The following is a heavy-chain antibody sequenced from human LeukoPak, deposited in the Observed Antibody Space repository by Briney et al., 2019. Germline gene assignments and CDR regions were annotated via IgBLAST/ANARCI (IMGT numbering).Heavy chain of an antibody. CDR2: ISSSSSYI. V-gene: IGHV3-21*01. CDR1: GFTFSSYS. J-gene: IGHJ4*02. CDR3: ARTQHTGYSSSWYLVGEFDY. Sequence: PGGSLRLSCAASGFTFSSYSMNWVRQAPGKGLEWVSSISSSSSYIYYADSVKGRFTISRDNAKTSLYLQMNSLRAEDTAVYYCARTQHTGYSSSWYLVGEFDYWGQGTLVTVSS. D-gene: IGHD6-13*01.